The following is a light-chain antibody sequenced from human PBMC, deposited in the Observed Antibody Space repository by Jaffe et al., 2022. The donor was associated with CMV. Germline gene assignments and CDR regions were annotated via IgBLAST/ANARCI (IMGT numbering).Light chain of an antibody. V-gene: IGLV2-23*02. CDR3: CSYAGSSTFV. CDR1: GSDVGGYNF. Sequence: QSALTQPASVSGSPGQSITISCTGSGSDVGGYNFVSWYQQHPGTAPKLMIFEVTERPSGISDRFSGSKSGNTASLTISGLQAEDEADYYCCSYAGSSTFVFGGGTKLTVL. J-gene: IGLJ2*01. CDR2: EVT.